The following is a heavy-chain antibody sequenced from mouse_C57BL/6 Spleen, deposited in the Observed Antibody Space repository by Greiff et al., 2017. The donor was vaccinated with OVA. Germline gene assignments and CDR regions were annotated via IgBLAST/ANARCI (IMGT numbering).Heavy chain of an antibody. CDR2: IYPSASET. D-gene: IGHD2-1*01. Sequence: QVQLQQSGAELVRPGSSVKLSCTASGYTFTSYSMDWVKQTPGQGLEWIGNIYPSASETPYNQTFKDKATLTVDKYSSTAYLKLSSLTTEDYAVYYYARNCGNVAWFAYWGQGTLVTVSA. J-gene: IGHJ3*01. V-gene: IGHV1-61*01. CDR3: ARNCGNVAWFAY. CDR1: GYTFTSYS.